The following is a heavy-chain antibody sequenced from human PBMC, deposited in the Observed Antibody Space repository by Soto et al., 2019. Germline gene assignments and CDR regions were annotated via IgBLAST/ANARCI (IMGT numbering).Heavy chain of an antibody. CDR1: GFTFSSYE. Sequence: PGGSLRLSCAATGFTFSSYEMNWVRQAPGKGLEWVSYISNSGSPIYYADSVKGRFTISRDNAKNSLYLQMNSLRAEDTAVYYCARDNRPVDYWGQGTLVTVS. CDR2: ISNSGSPI. J-gene: IGHJ4*02. CDR3: ARDNRPVDY. V-gene: IGHV3-48*03.